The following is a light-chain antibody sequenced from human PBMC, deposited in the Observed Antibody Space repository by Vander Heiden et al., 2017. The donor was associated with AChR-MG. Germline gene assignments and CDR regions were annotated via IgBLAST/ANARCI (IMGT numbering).Light chain of an antibody. V-gene: IGLV2-14*01. Sequence: QSALTPFASVSGSPGPSITISCTGTITHVGGSNYVPWYQQHPGNAPKLVISDVIKRPSGVSNRFSGSKSGNTASLHIAGLQAEDEADYYCCSYASGYTYVFGSGTKVTVL. CDR2: DVI. CDR3: CSYASGYTYV. J-gene: IGLJ1*01. CDR1: ITHVGGSNY.